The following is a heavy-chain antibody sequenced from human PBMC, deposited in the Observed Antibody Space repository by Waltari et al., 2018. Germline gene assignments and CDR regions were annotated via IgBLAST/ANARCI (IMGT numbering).Heavy chain of an antibody. CDR2: ISPMFGEA. CDR3: ARGVEYSTASWLDF. V-gene: IGHV1-69*01. CDR1: GGTFNTYG. J-gene: IGHJ4*01. D-gene: IGHD6-6*01. Sequence: QVQLVQSGAEVKKPGSSVKVSCKASGGTFNTYGINWVRQAPGQGLEWMGGISPMFGEASYEHKFRGTVTITADEPTSTAYMELTSLTSEDTAVYYCARGVEYSTASWLDFWGSGTLVTVSS.